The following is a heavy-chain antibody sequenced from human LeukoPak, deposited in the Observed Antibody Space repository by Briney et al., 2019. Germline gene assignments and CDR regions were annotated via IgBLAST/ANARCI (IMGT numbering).Heavy chain of an antibody. CDR1: GGSISSYY. CDR3: ARGRLPVIFDY. V-gene: IGHV4-59*01. J-gene: IGHJ4*02. D-gene: IGHD2-21*01. CDR2: IYYSGST. Sequence: SETLSLTCTVSGGSISSYYWSWIRQPPGKGLEWIGYIYYSGSTNYNPSLKSRVTISVDTSKNQFSLKLSSVTAADTAVYYCARGRLPVIFDYWGQGTLVTVSS.